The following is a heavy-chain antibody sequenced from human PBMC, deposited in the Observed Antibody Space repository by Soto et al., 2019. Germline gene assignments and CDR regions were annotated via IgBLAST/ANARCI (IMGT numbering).Heavy chain of an antibody. V-gene: IGHV3-15*01. D-gene: IGHD3-22*01. CDR3: ATQQFFDASGFSFDQ. J-gene: IGHJ4*02. Sequence: GGSLRLSCVGSGISFTTAWMNWVRQAPGKRLEWVGRIKSKTDGETVDYAAPVRGRFIISRDDSKNTVYLSVSGLKTEDTAIYYCATQQFFDASGFSFDQWGQGNLVTVSS. CDR1: GISFTTAW. CDR2: IKSKTDGETV.